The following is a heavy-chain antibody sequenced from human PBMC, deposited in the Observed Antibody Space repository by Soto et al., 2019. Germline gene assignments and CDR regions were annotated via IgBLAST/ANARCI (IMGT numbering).Heavy chain of an antibody. CDR2: LNSGGSI. V-gene: IGHV3-66*01. D-gene: IGHD2-15*01. J-gene: IGHJ6*03. CDR3: TRVDVHRSGGTCYGLPMDV. Sequence: ESGGGLVQPGGSLRLSCAASGFTVSSKYMSWVRQAPGTGLEWVSLLNSGGSISYADSVKGRLTISRDNSENTLYLQMSAPGVEDTAAYCCTRVDVHRSGGTCYGLPMDVWGKGTTVTVSS. CDR1: GFTVSSKY.